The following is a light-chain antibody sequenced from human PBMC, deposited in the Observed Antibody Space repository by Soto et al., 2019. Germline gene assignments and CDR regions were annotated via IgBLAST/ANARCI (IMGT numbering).Light chain of an antibody. CDR3: QQSAT. CDR1: ESVSSK. J-gene: IGKJ3*01. Sequence: VVPQSPATLSWSPGDRATLSCRASESVSSKLAWYHQKPGKAPRLPIYGASPSANGIPARFSGSGSATEFTLTISGLQSADIAVYYCQQSATSGPGTKVD. CDR2: GAS. V-gene: IGKV3-15*01.